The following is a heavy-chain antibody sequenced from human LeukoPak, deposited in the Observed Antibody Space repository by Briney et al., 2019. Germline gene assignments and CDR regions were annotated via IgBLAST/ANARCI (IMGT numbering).Heavy chain of an antibody. J-gene: IGHJ5*02. D-gene: IGHD2-21*02. CDR1: GYAFTSYG. V-gene: IGHV1-18*01. CDR3: ARAPSSLDCYVVCYFDP. Sequence: ASVKVSCKASGYAFTSYGLAWLRHAPGQGLEWVGTIIPFKDKTKFAQKFQGRVTMNTDSSTTTAYLQFTDLRLDDPPVYYCARAPSSLDCYVVCYFDPWGQGTLVTVSS. CDR2: IIPFKDKT.